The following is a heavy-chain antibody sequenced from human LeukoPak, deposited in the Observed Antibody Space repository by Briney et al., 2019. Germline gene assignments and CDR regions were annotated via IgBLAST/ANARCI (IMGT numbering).Heavy chain of an antibody. V-gene: IGHV1-24*01. CDR3: ATRDSSGYYYTFDY. Sequence: ASVKVSCKVSGYTLTELSMHWMRQAPGKGPEWMGGFDPEDGETIYAQKFQGRVTMTEDTSTDTAYMELSSLRSEDTAVYYCATRDSSGYYYTFDYWGQGTLVTVSS. CDR2: FDPEDGET. CDR1: GYTLTELS. J-gene: IGHJ4*02. D-gene: IGHD3-22*01.